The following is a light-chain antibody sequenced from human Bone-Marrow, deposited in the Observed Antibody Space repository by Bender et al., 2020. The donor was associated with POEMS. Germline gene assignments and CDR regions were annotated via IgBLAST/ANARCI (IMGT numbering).Light chain of an antibody. J-gene: IGLJ2*01. CDR1: SSDIGSHDS. V-gene: IGLV2-23*02. Sequence: QSALTQPASVSGSPGQSITISCSGTSSDIGSHDSVAWYQQYPGEVPRLMISEVTNRPSGVSNRFSGSKSGNTASLTISGLQAEDEADYYCCSYARGYSVVFGGGTKVTVL. CDR3: CSYARGYSVV. CDR2: EVT.